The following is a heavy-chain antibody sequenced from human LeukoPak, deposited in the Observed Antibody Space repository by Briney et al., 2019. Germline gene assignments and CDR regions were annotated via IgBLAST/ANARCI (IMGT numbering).Heavy chain of an antibody. V-gene: IGHV4-34*01. CDR2: INRGGDT. D-gene: IGHD4-17*01. CDR1: GGSLSGYY. J-gene: IGHJ4*02. CDR3: GKLNGDYVTN. Sequence: SETLSLTCAVYGGSLSGYYWSWTRQPPGKGLEWIGEINRGGDTNYNPSLKSRVTISLDTSKNQFSLKLSSVTAADTAVYYCGKLNGDYVTNWGQGTLVTVSS.